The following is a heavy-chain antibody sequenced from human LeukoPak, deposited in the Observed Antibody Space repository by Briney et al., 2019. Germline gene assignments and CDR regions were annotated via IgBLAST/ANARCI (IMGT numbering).Heavy chain of an antibody. Sequence: GGSLRLSCAASGFXFSSYAMHWVRQAPGKGLEWVAVISYDGSNKYYADSVKGRFTISRDNSKNTLYLQMNSLRAEDTAVYYCANPGIAVAGTGYWGQGTLVTVSS. D-gene: IGHD6-19*01. CDR2: ISYDGSNK. CDR3: ANPGIAVAGTGY. V-gene: IGHV3-30-3*01. J-gene: IGHJ4*02. CDR1: GFXFSSYA.